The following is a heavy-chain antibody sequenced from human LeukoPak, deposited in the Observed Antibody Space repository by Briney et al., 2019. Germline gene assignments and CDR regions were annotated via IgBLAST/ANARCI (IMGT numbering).Heavy chain of an antibody. J-gene: IGHJ4*02. CDR2: ISYDGTSK. V-gene: IGHV3-30*04. CDR1: GFIISNFA. Sequence: GGSLRLSCAASGFIISNFAMHWVRQAPGKGLEWVAVISYDGTSKYYADSVKGRFTISRDNSKNTLYLQMNSLRADDTAVYYCAKEFCSGDSCYWAYFDYWGQGTLVTVSS. D-gene: IGHD2-15*01. CDR3: AKEFCSGDSCYWAYFDY.